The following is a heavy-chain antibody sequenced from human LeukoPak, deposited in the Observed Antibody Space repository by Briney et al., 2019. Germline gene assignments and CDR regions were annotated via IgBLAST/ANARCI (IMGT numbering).Heavy chain of an antibody. Sequence: ASVEVSCKASGYTFTGYYMHWVRQAPGQGLEWMGWINPNSGGTNYAQKFQGRVTMTRDTSISTAYMELSRLRSDDTAVYYCARVWSSSWYGNFDYWGQGTLVTVSS. CDR3: ARVWSSSWYGNFDY. J-gene: IGHJ4*02. V-gene: IGHV1-2*02. D-gene: IGHD6-13*01. CDR2: INPNSGGT. CDR1: GYTFTGYY.